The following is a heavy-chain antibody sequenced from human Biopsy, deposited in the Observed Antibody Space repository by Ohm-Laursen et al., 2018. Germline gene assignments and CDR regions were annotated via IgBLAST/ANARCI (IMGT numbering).Heavy chain of an antibody. Sequence: SVKVSCKAPGGTFSNYGVNWVRQAPGQGLEWLGGNIPILGTGNCAQKFQDRVTVAADTSTSTATMELRSLRSDDTAVYYCATKLTGYFHHWGQGTLVIASS. CDR1: GGTFSNYG. CDR2: NIPILGTG. J-gene: IGHJ1*01. CDR3: ATKLTGYFHH. D-gene: IGHD3-9*01. V-gene: IGHV1-69*06.